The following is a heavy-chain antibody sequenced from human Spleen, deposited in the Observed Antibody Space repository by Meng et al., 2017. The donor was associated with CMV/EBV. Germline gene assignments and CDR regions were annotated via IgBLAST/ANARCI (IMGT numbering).Heavy chain of an antibody. V-gene: IGHV3-30*02. Sequence: FTSFSYVLPSVLLAPVVLLVWVSFVRYAGNNKYFADAVKGRFTSSRDNSKNTLYLQMNSLRAEDTAVYYCAKPRLDDYGDYADYFDYWGQGTLVTVSS. CDR1: FTSFSYV. J-gene: IGHJ4*02. CDR3: AKPRLDDYGDYADYFDY. D-gene: IGHD4-17*01. CDR2: VRYAGNNK.